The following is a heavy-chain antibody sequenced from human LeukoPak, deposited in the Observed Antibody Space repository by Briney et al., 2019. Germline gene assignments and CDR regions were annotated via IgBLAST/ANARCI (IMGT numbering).Heavy chain of an antibody. CDR2: IWYDGSNK. D-gene: IGHD3-22*01. CDR1: GFAFSNYV. V-gene: IGHV3-33*01. CDR3: AGTSEATYCSLSSGHYLGAFDI. Sequence: PGGSLRLSCAASGFAFSNYVMHWVRQTPGKGLEWVAVIWYDGSNKYYADSVKGRFTISRDNSKNTLYLQMNSLRAEDTAVFYCAGTSEATYCSLSSGHYLGAFDIWGQGTMVTVSS. J-gene: IGHJ3*02.